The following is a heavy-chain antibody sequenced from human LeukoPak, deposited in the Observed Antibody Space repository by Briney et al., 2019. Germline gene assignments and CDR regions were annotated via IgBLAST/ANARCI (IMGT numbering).Heavy chain of an antibody. Sequence: SQTLSLTCTVSGGSISSGNYYWNWVRLPAGKGLEWLGRFFTSGPTDYNPSLKSRVTISVDASKNHFSLRLTSVTAADTAAYYCARVPSDGDLFDAFDIWGQGTMVTVSS. CDR2: FFTSGPT. CDR3: ARVPSDGDLFDAFDI. D-gene: IGHD2-21*01. J-gene: IGHJ3*02. CDR1: GGSISSGNYY. V-gene: IGHV4-61*02.